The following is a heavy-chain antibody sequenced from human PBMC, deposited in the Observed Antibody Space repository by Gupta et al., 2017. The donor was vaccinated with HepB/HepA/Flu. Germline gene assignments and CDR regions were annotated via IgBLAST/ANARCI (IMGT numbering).Heavy chain of an antibody. Sequence: QVQLVQAGAEVKKPGASVKVSCRISADTLPDLSLHWVRQPPGKGLQWMGGFDPEDGETVYAQNFQGRCTMTEDPSVDTVYMELGSLSSEDTAVYYCATVGLSEAFDIWGQWTKVTVS. V-gene: IGHV1-24*01. CDR3: ATVGLSEAFDI. D-gene: IGHD3-16*02. J-gene: IGHJ3*02. CDR2: FDPEDGET. CDR1: ADTLPDLS.